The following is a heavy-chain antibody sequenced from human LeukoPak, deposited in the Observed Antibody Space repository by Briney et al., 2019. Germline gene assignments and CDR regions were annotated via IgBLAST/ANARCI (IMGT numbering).Heavy chain of an antibody. CDR2: IYHSGNT. D-gene: IGHD1-1*01. J-gene: IGHJ4*02. Sequence: SETLSLTCTVSGVSISSGGYYWTWIRQRPGEALEWIGYIYHSGNTYHNPSLMSRIVLSVDTSKSQFSLKVTSVTAADTALYYCARVRKLPLEWDLIDFWGQGTLVTVSS. CDR1: GVSISSGGYY. V-gene: IGHV4-31*03. CDR3: ARVRKLPLEWDLIDF.